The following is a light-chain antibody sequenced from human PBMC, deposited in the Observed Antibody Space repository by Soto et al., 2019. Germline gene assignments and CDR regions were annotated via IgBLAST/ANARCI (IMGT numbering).Light chain of an antibody. Sequence: QSVLTQPASVSGSPGQSITISCTGTSSDVGGYNYVSWYQQHPGNAPKLMIYEVTNRPSGVSHRFSGSKSGNTASLTISGLQAEYEADYYCSSYTSSSTLVVFGGGTKLTVL. CDR3: SSYTSSSTLVV. CDR1: SSDVGGYNY. V-gene: IGLV2-14*01. J-gene: IGLJ2*01. CDR2: EVT.